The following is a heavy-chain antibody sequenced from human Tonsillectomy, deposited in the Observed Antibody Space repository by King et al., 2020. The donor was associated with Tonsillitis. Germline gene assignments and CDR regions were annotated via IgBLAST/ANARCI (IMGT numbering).Heavy chain of an antibody. V-gene: IGHV4-39*01. D-gene: IGHD4-11*01. CDR1: GGSISSSSYY. CDR2: IYYSGST. Sequence: LQLQESGPGLVKPSETLSLTCTVSGGSISSSSYYWGWIRQPPGKGLEWIGSIYYSGSTYYNPSLKSRVTISVDTSKNQFSLKLSSVTAADTAVYYCAGHVSEDYSNSDWFDPWGQGTLVTVSS. J-gene: IGHJ5*02. CDR3: AGHVSEDYSNSDWFDP.